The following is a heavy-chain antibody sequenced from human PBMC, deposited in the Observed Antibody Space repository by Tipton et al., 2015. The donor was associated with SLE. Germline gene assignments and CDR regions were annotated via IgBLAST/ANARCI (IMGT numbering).Heavy chain of an antibody. Sequence: QSGAEVKKPGASMKVSCQASGYIFTGYYLHWVRQAPGQGLEWMGRINPNRGDTDYAQNFQGRVTMTRDTSISTAFMELSRLRSDDTAVYYCARDFNNWGAFSVDSWGQGTLVTVSS. CDR1: GYIFTGYY. V-gene: IGHV1-2*06. CDR2: INPNRGDT. J-gene: IGHJ4*02. D-gene: IGHD1-1*01. CDR3: ARDFNNWGAFSVDS.